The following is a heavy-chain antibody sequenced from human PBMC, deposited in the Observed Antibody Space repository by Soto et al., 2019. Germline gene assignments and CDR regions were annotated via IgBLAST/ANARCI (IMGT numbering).Heavy chain of an antibody. CDR1: GFTFSSYA. V-gene: IGHV3-30-3*01. CDR3: ARADTMIVVASFDY. CDR2: ISYDGSNK. Sequence: QVQLVESGGGVVQPGRSLRLSCAASGFTFSSYAMHWVRQAPGKGLEWVAVISYDGSNKYYADSVKGRFTISRDNSKKTLYLQMNSLRAEDTAVYYCARADTMIVVASFDYWGQGTLVTVSS. J-gene: IGHJ4*02. D-gene: IGHD3-22*01.